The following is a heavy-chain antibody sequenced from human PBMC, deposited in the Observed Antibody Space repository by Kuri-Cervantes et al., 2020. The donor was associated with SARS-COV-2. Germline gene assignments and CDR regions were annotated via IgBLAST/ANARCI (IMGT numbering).Heavy chain of an antibody. D-gene: IGHD3-9*01. CDR1: GFTFSSYS. Sequence: GGSLRLSCAASGFTFSSYSMNWVRQAPGKGLEWVSYISSSSSTIYYADSVKGRFTISRDDAKNSLHLQMNSLRAEDTAVYYCARDPGGVFLHGIMILSAHWFDTWGQGTLVTVSS. CDR3: ARDPGGVFLHGIMILSAHWFDT. CDR2: ISSSSSTI. J-gene: IGHJ5*02. V-gene: IGHV3-48*04.